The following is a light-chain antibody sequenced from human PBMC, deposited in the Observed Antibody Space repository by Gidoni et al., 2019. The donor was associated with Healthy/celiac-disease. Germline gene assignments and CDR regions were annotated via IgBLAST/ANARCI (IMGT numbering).Light chain of an antibody. V-gene: IGKV3-15*01. CDR3: QQYNNWPPAWT. CDR1: QSVSSS. Sequence: EILMTQSPATLSVSPGARATLACRASQSVSSSLSWYHQKPGQAPRLLIYGASTRATGIPARFSGSGSGREFTLTISSLQSEDFAVYYCQQYNNWPPAWTFGQGTKVEIK. J-gene: IGKJ1*01. CDR2: GAS.